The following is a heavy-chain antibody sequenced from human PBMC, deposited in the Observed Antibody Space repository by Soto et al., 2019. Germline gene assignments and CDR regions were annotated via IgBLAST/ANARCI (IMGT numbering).Heavy chain of an antibody. Sequence: SGKVSCKASGGTFSSYAISWVRQAPGQGLEWMGGIIPIFGTANYAQKFQGRVTITADESTSTAYMELSSLRSEDTAVYYCARTDIVVVPAASDGGSPDYYYYGMDVWGQGTTVTVSS. J-gene: IGHJ6*02. D-gene: IGHD2-2*01. CDR3: ARTDIVVVPAASDGGSPDYYYYGMDV. CDR2: IIPIFGTA. V-gene: IGHV1-69*13. CDR1: GGTFSSYA.